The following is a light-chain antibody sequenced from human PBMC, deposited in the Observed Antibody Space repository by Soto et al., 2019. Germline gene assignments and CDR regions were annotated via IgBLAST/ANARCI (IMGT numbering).Light chain of an antibody. J-gene: IGKJ1*01. CDR3: QQYDSSPWT. CDR2: GAS. V-gene: IGKV3-20*01. Sequence: EIVLKQSPGTLALSPGERATLSCRASQSVSRSYLAWYQKKPGQAPRLLIDGASNRATGIPDRFSGSGAGTDFTLTISRLEPEDFAVYHCQQYDSSPWTFGQGTKVEIQ. CDR1: QSVSRSY.